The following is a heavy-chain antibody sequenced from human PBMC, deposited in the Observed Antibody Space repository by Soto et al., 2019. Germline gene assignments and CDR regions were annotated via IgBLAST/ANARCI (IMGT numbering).Heavy chain of an antibody. CDR2: IYYSGST. J-gene: IGHJ6*02. D-gene: IGHD3-16*01. CDR3: ARVPSPFDFYYAMDV. Sequence: PSETLSLTCTVSGGSISSGGYYWSWIRQHPGKGLEWIGYIYYSGSTYYNPSLKSRLTMSLDTPQNQFSLKLNSVTAADTAVYFCARVPSPFDFYYAMDVWGQGTTVTVSS. V-gene: IGHV4-30-4*02. CDR1: GGSISSGGYY.